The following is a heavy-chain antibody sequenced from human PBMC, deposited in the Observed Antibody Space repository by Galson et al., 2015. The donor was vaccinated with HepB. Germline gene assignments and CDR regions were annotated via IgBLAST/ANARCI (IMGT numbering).Heavy chain of an antibody. V-gene: IGHV3-64*04. D-gene: IGHD6-6*01. CDR1: GFTFSSYA. J-gene: IGHJ6*03. Sequence: SLRLSCAASGFTFSSYAMHWVRQAPGKGLQYVSSISHNGRSTYYPDSVKGRFTISRDNSKNTLYLQMNSLKAEDTAVYYCASDSSSANYYMDVWGRGTTVTVSS. CDR2: ISHNGRST. CDR3: ASDSSSANYYMDV.